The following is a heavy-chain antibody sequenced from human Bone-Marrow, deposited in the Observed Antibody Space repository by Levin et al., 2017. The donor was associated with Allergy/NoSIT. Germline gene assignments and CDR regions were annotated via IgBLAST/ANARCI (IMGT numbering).Heavy chain of an antibody. Sequence: SETLSLTCNVSGASVNSGSYYWSWIRQPPGKGLEWIGYIYYTVSTNYNPSVKSPLTIAVDMSRNEISLKVSAVHAADTAVYYCAREGEVAFGVITRFDSWGQGTLVTVSS. CDR3: AREGEVAFGVITRFDS. V-gene: IGHV4-61*01. D-gene: IGHD3-10*01. CDR2: IYYTVST. J-gene: IGHJ4*02. CDR1: GASVNSGSYY.